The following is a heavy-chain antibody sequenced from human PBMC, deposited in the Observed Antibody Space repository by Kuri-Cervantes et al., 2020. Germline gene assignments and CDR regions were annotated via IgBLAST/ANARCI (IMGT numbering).Heavy chain of an antibody. CDR1: GFTFNSYW. V-gene: IGHV3-7*01. Sequence: GESLKISCAASGFTFNSYWMSWVRQAPGKGLEWLANIRQDGSEKYYVDSVKGRFTISRDNAKNSLFLQMNSLRAEDTAVYYCARDRVGTKYFQHWGQGTLVTVSS. D-gene: IGHD1-26*01. J-gene: IGHJ1*01. CDR3: ARDRVGTKYFQH. CDR2: IRQDGSEK.